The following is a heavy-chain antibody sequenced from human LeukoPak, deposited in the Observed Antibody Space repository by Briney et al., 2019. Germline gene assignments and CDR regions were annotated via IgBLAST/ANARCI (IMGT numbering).Heavy chain of an antibody. CDR1: GFTFSSYS. D-gene: IGHD3-22*01. Sequence: GGSLRLSCAASGFTFSSYSMNWVRQAPGKGLEWVSSISSSSSYIYYADSVKGRFTISRDNAKNSLYLQMNSLRAEDTAVYYCARDAKWLLPLAFDAFDIWGQGTMVTVSS. CDR2: ISSSSSYI. CDR3: ARDAKWLLPLAFDAFDI. V-gene: IGHV3-21*01. J-gene: IGHJ3*02.